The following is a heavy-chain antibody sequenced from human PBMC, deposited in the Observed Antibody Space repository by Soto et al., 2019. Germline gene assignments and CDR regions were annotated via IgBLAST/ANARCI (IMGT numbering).Heavy chain of an antibody. CDR3: AQEAYYDFWSGWKFDY. CDR1: GFTFSSYA. J-gene: IGHJ4*02. Sequence: EVQLLESGGGLVQPGGSLRLSCAASGFTFSSYAMSWVRQAPGKGLEWVSAISGSGGSTYYADSVKGRFTISRDNSKNTLYLQMNSLRAEDTAVYYCAQEAYYDFWSGWKFDYWGQGTLVTVSS. CDR2: ISGSGGST. D-gene: IGHD3-3*01. V-gene: IGHV3-23*01.